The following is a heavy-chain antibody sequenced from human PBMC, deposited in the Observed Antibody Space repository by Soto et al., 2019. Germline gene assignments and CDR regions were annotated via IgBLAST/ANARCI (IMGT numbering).Heavy chain of an antibody. V-gene: IGHV3-15*07. CDR2: IKSKTDGGTT. Sequence: GGSLRLSCAASGFTFSNAWMNWVRQAPGKGLEWVGRIKSKTDGGTTDYAAPVKGRFTISRDDSKNTLYLQMNSLKTEDTAVYYCTTDNSPDYYDSSGYYHTESVDPWGQGTLVTVSS. D-gene: IGHD3-22*01. J-gene: IGHJ5*02. CDR3: TTDNSPDYYDSSGYYHTESVDP. CDR1: GFTFSNAW.